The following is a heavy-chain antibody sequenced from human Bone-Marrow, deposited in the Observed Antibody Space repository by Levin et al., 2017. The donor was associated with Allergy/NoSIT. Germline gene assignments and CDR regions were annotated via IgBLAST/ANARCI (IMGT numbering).Heavy chain of an antibody. V-gene: IGHV4-34*01. J-gene: IGHJ5*02. CDR2: INHSGST. CDR3: ARAPLLHIVVVPAARGYNWFDP. Sequence: SETLSLTCAVYGGSFSGYYWSWIRQPPGKGLEWIGEINHSGSTNYNPSLKSRVTISVDTSKNQFSLKLSSVTAADTAVYYCARAPLLHIVVVPAARGYNWFDPWGQGTLFTVSS. D-gene: IGHD2-2*01. CDR1: GGSFSGYY.